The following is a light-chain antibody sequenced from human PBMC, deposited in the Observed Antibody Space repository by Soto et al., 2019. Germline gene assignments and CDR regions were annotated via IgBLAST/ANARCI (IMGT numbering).Light chain of an antibody. J-gene: IGKJ1*01. Sequence: EIVLPQSPGTMILSLRDTASLSXRGRHNSNTIYFAWSQQQAGXAPRVXXDAXSSRATGSPDRLSGSGSAKDFTLTISRMEPDDLAVYYFQQYGSMPRTFGQGTKVDI. V-gene: IGKV3-20*01. CDR1: HNSNTIY. CDR3: QQYGSMPRT. CDR2: AXS.